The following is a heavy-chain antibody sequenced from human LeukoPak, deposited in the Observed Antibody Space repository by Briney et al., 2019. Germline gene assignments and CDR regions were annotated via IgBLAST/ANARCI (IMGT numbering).Heavy chain of an antibody. J-gene: IGHJ4*02. D-gene: IGHD6-13*01. CDR1: GGSISSSSYY. CDR2: IYYSGST. Sequence: SETLSLTCTVSGGSISSSSYYWSWIRQPPGKGLEWIGYIYYSGSTNYNPSLKSRVTISVDTSKDQFSLKLSSVTAADTAVYYCARHSGGIAAAGTLDYWGQGTLVTVSS. V-gene: IGHV4-61*05. CDR3: ARHSGGIAAAGTLDY.